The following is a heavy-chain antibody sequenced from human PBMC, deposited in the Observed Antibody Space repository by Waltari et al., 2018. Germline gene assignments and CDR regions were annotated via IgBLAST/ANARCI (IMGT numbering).Heavy chain of an antibody. V-gene: IGHV3-23*01. CDR1: GFTFSSYA. CDR2: ISGSGGST. D-gene: IGHD1-26*01. Sequence: EVQLLESGGGLVQPGGSLRLSCAASGFTFSSYAMSWVRQAPGKGLAWVSAISGSGGSTYYADSVKGRFTIPRDNSKNTLYLQMNSLRAEDTAVYYCAKDLVLRELLPFDYWGQGTLVTVSS. CDR3: AKDLVLRELLPFDY. J-gene: IGHJ4*02.